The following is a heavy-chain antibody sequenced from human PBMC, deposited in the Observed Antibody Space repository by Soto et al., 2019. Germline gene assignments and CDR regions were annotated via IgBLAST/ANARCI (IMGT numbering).Heavy chain of an antibody. D-gene: IGHD2-8*01. CDR3: ARDYGGYCTNGVCYMTYYYYGMDV. Sequence: ASVKVSCKAACYTFTSYGISWVRQAPGRGLEWMGWISAYNGNTNYAQKLQGRVTMTTDTSTSTAYMELRSLRSDDTAVYYCARDYGGYCTNGVCYMTYYYYGMDVWGQGTTVTVSS. CDR2: ISAYNGNT. J-gene: IGHJ6*02. V-gene: IGHV1-18*04. CDR1: CYTFTSYG.